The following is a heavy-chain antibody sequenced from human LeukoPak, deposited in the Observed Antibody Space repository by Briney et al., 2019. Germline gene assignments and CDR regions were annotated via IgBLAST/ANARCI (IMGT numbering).Heavy chain of an antibody. J-gene: IGHJ4*02. CDR1: GYTFTGYY. D-gene: IGHD3-22*01. CDR2: INPNSGGT. CDR3: ARVNYYDSSGSDEAYFDY. Sequence: GASVKVSCKASGYTFTGYYMHWVRQAHGQGLEWMGWINPNSGGTNYAQKFQGRVTMTRDTSISTAYMELSRLRSDDTAVYYCARVNYYDSSGSDEAYFDYWGQGTLVTVSS. V-gene: IGHV1-2*02.